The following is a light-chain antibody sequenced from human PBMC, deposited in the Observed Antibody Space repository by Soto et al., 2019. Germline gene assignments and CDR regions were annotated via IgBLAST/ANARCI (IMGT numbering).Light chain of an antibody. V-gene: IGKV1-5*03. CDR3: QQYNSYSRT. CDR2: KAS. Sequence: DIQMTQSPSTLSASVGDRVTITCRASQGISSWLAWYQQKPGKAPKLLIYKASSLESGVPSRFRGSGSGTEFTLDISSLQPDDFATYYGQQYNSYSRTFGQGTKVEIK. CDR1: QGISSW. J-gene: IGKJ1*01.